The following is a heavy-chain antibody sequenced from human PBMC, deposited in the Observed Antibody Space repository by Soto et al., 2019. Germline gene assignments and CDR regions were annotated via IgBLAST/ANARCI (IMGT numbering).Heavy chain of an antibody. CDR2: ISFDGSTE. Sequence: QVQLVESGGGVVQPGRSLRLSCAASGFTFISYAMHWVRQAPGKGLEWVAVISFDGSTEYYADSVKGRFTISRENSKNTVYLQMNSLRSEDTAVYSCARSRHGSGSYTHFYYGLDVWGQGTTVTVSS. V-gene: IGHV3-30-3*01. CDR3: ARSRHGSGSYTHFYYGLDV. D-gene: IGHD3-10*01. CDR1: GFTFISYA. J-gene: IGHJ6*02.